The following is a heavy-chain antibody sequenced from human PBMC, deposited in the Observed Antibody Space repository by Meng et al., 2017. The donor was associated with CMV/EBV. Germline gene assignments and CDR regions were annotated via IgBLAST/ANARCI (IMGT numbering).Heavy chain of an antibody. Sequence: GESLKISCTTSGFTFGDYAMSWVRQAPGKGLEWVGFVRSKTDGGTTEFAAPVAGRFTISRDDSEGIAYLQMNSLKTEDAAVYYCTRFRADPLYYYAMDVWGQGTTVTVSS. CDR2: VRSKTDGGTT. CDR3: TRFRADPLYYYAMDV. J-gene: IGHJ6*02. V-gene: IGHV3-49*04. CDR1: GFTFGDYA.